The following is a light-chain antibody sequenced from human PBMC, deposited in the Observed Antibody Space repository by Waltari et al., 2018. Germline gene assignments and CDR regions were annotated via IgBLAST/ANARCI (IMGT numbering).Light chain of an antibody. CDR2: NDS. CDR1: NIGSKS. CDR3: QVWDSSSDHRV. J-gene: IGLJ3*02. Sequence: SYVLTQPPSVSVAPGQPARLTCEGNNIGSKSVHWNQQKPGQAPVLVVFNDSDRPSGIPDRCSGSNSGNTATLTISSVEAGDEADFYCQVWDSSSDHRVFGGGTKLTVL. V-gene: IGLV3-21*02.